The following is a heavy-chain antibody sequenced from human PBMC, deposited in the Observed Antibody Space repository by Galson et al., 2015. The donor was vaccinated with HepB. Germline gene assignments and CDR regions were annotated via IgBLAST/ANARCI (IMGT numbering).Heavy chain of an antibody. D-gene: IGHD6-19*01. CDR1: GFTFSGSA. CDR3: ARLGDPSGYSSL. J-gene: IGHJ4*02. CDR2: IRSKASSHAT. Sequence: SLRLSCAASGFTFSGSAIHWVRQASGKGLEWVGRIRSKASSHATAYTASLKGRFTISRDDSKNTAYLHMNSLKTEDTAVYYCARLGDPSGYSSLWGQGILVTVSS. V-gene: IGHV3-73*01.